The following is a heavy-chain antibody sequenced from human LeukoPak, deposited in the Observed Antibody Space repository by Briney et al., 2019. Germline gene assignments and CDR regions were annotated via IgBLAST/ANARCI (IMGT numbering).Heavy chain of an antibody. V-gene: IGHV3-74*01. CDR3: AREFPLYYMDV. CDR2: INSDGSST. CDR1: GFTFSSYA. Sequence: GGSLRLSCAASGFTFSSYAMHWVRQAPGKGLVWVSRINSDGSSTSYADSVKGRFTISRDNAKNTLYLQMNSLRAEDTAVYYCAREFPLYYMDVWGKGTTVTISS. J-gene: IGHJ6*03.